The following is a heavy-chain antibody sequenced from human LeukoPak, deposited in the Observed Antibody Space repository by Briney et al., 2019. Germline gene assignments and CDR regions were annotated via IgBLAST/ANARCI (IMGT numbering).Heavy chain of an antibody. V-gene: IGHV3-13*01. CDR3: AKAFDYNGLRGEGGSFDC. Sequence: GGSLRLSCVASGFNFSKNDMHWVRQTTERRLEWVSAIGVGGDIYYADPVKGRFTISRDNGKSSVYLQMNSLRAGDTAVYFCAKAFDYNGLRGEGGSFDCWGQGALVTVSS. D-gene: IGHD4-11*01. J-gene: IGHJ4*02. CDR1: GFNFSKND. CDR2: IGVGGDI.